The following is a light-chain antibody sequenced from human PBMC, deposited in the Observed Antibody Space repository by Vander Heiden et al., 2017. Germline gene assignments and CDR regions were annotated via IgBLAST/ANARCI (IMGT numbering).Light chain of an antibody. J-gene: IGKJ4*01. CDR1: QSVSSY. V-gene: IGKV3-11*01. CDR2: DAS. CDR3: QQRSNWPPLT. Sequence: EIVLTQSPATLSLSPGERATLSCRASQSVSSYLAWYQQKPGQAPRRLIYDASNRATGIPDFTLTISSLEPEDFAVYYCQQRSNWPPLTFGGGTKVEIK.